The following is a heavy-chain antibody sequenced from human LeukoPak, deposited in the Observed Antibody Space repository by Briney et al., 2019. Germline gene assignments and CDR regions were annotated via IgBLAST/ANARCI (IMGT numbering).Heavy chain of an antibody. Sequence: SETLSLTCIVSGGSISTYYWSWIRQSPVKGLEWIGYIFPSGSAFYNPSLESRVTISLDTSENRFSLTLTSVTAADTAVYYCARRNHYFNYMDVWGKGTTVTVSS. J-gene: IGHJ6*03. CDR3: ARRNHYFNYMDV. V-gene: IGHV4-4*09. CDR1: GGSISTYY. CDR2: IFPSGSA.